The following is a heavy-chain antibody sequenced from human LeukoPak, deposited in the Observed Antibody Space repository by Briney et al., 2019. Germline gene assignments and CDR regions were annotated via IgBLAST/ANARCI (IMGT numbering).Heavy chain of an antibody. D-gene: IGHD1-7*01. CDR2: INHSGST. Sequence: KPSETLSLTSAVYGGSFSGYYWSWIRQPPGKGLEWIGEINHSGSTNYNPSLKSRVTISVDTSKNQFSLKLRSVTAADTAVYYCAGQLELHDSNLWFDPWGQGTLVTVSS. J-gene: IGHJ5*02. CDR3: AGQLELHDSNLWFDP. CDR1: GGSFSGYY. V-gene: IGHV4-34*01.